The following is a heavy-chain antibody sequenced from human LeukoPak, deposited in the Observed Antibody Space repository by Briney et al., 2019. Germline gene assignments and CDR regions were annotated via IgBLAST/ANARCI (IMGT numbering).Heavy chain of an antibody. CDR2: ISSSGSGGNK. CDR3: VRERFGAIVEN. CDR1: GVTLSSYA. V-gene: IGHV3-23*01. Sequence: GGSLRLSCAASGVTLSSYAMSWARQAPGEGLEWVSGISSSGSGGNKYYADSVKGRFTISRDSSKNTLFLHMNSLRAEDTAVYFWVRERFGAIVENWGQGALVIVSS. J-gene: IGHJ4*02. D-gene: IGHD3-10*01.